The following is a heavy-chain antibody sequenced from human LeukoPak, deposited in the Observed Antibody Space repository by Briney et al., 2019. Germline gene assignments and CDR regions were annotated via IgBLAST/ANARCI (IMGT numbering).Heavy chain of an antibody. CDR1: GFHFSTHG. CDR2: ISPPGDIT. Sequence: PGGSLRLSCAASGFHFSTHGMNWVRQAPGKGLEWVSGISPPGDITYYADSVMGRFTISRDNAKNSLYLQMNSLRVEDTAMYYCAKLAKYFYGSETYYFFEHWGQGTPVTASS. CDR3: AKLAKYFYGSETYYFFEH. J-gene: IGHJ4*02. D-gene: IGHD3-10*01. V-gene: IGHV3-23*01.